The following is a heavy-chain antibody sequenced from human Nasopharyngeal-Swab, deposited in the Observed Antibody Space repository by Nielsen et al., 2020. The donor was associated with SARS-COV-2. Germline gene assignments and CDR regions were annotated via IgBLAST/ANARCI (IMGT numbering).Heavy chain of an antibody. Sequence: SETLSLTCVVSGGSISSSNWWSWVRQPPEKGLQWIGEIYHSGNTNYNPSLESRVTISVDKSKNQFSLRLSSVTAADTAVYYCVRVVETTGWYNWFDPWGQGIPVTVSS. V-gene: IGHV4-4*02. D-gene: IGHD6-19*01. CDR1: GGSISSSNW. CDR3: VRVVETTGWYNWFDP. CDR2: IYHSGNT. J-gene: IGHJ5*02.